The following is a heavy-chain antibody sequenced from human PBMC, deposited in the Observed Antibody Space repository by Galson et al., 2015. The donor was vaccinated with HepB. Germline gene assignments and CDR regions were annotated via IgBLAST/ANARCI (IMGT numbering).Heavy chain of an antibody. CDR1: GGTFSNHV. Sequence: SVKVSCKASGGTFSNHVINWVRQAPGQGLEWMGGIIPMFGEPRHAQKFQDRITLSADASTSTAYMEVTSLQSADTAVYYCARGKYGMDVWGQRTTLIVSS. CDR2: IIPMFGEP. V-gene: IGHV1-69*13. J-gene: IGHJ6*02. CDR3: ARGKYGMDV.